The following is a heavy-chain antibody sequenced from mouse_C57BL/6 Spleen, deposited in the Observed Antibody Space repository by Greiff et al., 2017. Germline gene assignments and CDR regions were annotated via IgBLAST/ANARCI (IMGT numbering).Heavy chain of an antibody. CDR3: APLVAKDYYAMDY. V-gene: IGHV1-50*01. J-gene: IGHJ4*01. CDR2: IDPSDSYT. D-gene: IGHD1-1*01. CDR1: GYTFTSYW. Sequence: QVQLQQSGAELVKPGASVKLSCKASGYTFTSYWMQWVKQRPGQGLEWIGEIDPSDSYTNYNQKFKGKATLTVDTSSSTAYMQLSSLTSEDSAVYHCAPLVAKDYYAMDYWGQGTSVTVSS.